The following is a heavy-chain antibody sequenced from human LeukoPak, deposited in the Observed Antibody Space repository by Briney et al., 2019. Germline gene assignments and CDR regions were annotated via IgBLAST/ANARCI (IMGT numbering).Heavy chain of an antibody. CDR3: ARHIVGAAFDY. V-gene: IGHV3-21*01. CDR1: GFTFSSYN. Sequence: GGSLRLSCAASGFTFSSYNMNWVRQAPGKGLEWVSSISSGSSYIYYADSVKGRFTISRDNAKNSLYLQMNNLRAEDTAVYHCARHIVGAAFDYWGQGTLVTVSS. D-gene: IGHD1-26*01. J-gene: IGHJ4*02. CDR2: ISSGSSYI.